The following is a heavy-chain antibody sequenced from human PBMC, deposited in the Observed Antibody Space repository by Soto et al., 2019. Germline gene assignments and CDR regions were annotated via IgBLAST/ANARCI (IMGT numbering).Heavy chain of an antibody. J-gene: IGHJ6*02. CDR2: ISYDGSNK. D-gene: IGHD1-26*01. V-gene: IGHV3-30*18. Sequence: QVQLVESGGGVVQPGRSLRLSCAASGFTFSSYGMHWVRQAPGKGLEWVAVISYDGSNKYYADSVKGRFTISRDNSKNTLYLQMNSLRAEDTAVYYCAKDREWELLSGGMDVWAQGTTVTVSS. CDR3: AKDREWELLSGGMDV. CDR1: GFTFSSYG.